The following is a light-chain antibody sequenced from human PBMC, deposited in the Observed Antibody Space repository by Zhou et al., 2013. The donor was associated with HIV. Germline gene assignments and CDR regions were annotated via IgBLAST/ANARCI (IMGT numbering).Light chain of an antibody. CDR1: QSVSSY. Sequence: EIVLTQSPATLSLSPGERATLSCRASQSVSSYLAWYQQKPGQAPRLLIYDASNRATGIPARFSGSGSGTDFTLTISSLEPEDFAVYYCQQYHNWPPLTFGGGTKVEMK. CDR3: QQYHNWPPLT. J-gene: IGKJ4*01. V-gene: IGKV3-11*01. CDR2: DAS.